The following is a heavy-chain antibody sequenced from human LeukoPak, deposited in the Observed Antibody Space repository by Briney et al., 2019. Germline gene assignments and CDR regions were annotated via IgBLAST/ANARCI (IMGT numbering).Heavy chain of an antibody. CDR1: GFTFSSYA. D-gene: IGHD2-15*01. V-gene: IGHV3-30*04. CDR2: ISCDGSNK. Sequence: GGSLRLSCAASGFTFSSYAMHWVRQAPGKGLEWVAVISCDGSNKYYADSVKGRLTISRDNSKNTLYLQMNSLRAEDTAVYYCARAAGSSDYFDYWGQGTLVTVSS. J-gene: IGHJ4*02. CDR3: ARAAGSSDYFDY.